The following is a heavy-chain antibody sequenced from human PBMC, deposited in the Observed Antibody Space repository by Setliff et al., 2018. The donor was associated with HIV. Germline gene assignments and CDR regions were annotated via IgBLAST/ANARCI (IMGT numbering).Heavy chain of an antibody. D-gene: IGHD2-21*01. CDR3: ARKGEYYYYYYYMDV. CDR2: INTNTGDP. Sequence: ASVKVSCKASGYTFTSYAMNWVRQAPGQGLEWMGWINTNTGDPTYAQGFTGRFVFSLDTSVSTAYLQISSLKAEDTAVYYCARKGEYYYYYYYMDVWGKGTTVTVSS. J-gene: IGHJ6*03. CDR1: GYTFTSYA. V-gene: IGHV7-4-1*02.